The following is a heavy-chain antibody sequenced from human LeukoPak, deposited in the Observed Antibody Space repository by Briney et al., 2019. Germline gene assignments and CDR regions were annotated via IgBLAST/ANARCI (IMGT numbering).Heavy chain of an antibody. J-gene: IGHJ4*02. CDR3: AKDRMLGSYSGSYYFDY. Sequence: PGRSLRLSCAASGFTFSSYEMNWVRQAPGKGLEWVSYISSSGSTIYYADSVKGRFTISRDNAKNSLYLQMNSLRAEDTAVYYCAKDRMLGSYSGSYYFDYWGQGTLVTVSS. V-gene: IGHV3-48*03. D-gene: IGHD1-26*01. CDR1: GFTFSSYE. CDR2: ISSSGSTI.